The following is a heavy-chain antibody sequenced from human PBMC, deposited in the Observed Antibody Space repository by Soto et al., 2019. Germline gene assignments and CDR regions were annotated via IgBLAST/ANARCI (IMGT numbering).Heavy chain of an antibody. V-gene: IGHV1-69*02. D-gene: IGHD6-19*01. CDR2: IIPILGIA. CDR3: ARKASSGWYDRNSDAFDI. CDR1: GGTFSSYT. Sequence: SVKVSCKASGGTFSSYTISWVRQAPGQGLEWMGRIIPILGIANYAQKFQGRVTITADKSTSTAYMELSSLRSEDTAVYYCARKASSGWYDRNSDAFDIWGQGTMVTVSS. J-gene: IGHJ3*02.